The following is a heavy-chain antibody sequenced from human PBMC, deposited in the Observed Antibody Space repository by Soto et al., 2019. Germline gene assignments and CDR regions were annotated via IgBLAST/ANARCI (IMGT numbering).Heavy chain of an antibody. CDR3: ARELERVFDY. D-gene: IGHD1-1*01. CDR2: ITKSSDTI. Sequence: GGSLRLSCATSGITFSTYSMNWVRQAPGKGLEWVSYITKSSDTIYYADSVKGRFTISRDNAKNLLYLQMNSLRVDDTAVYYCARELERVFDYWGQGTLVTVSS. CDR1: GITFSTYS. J-gene: IGHJ4*02. V-gene: IGHV3-48*04.